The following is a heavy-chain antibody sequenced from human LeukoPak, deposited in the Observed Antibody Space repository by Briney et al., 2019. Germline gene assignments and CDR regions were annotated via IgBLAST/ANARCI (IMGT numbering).Heavy chain of an antibody. CDR3: VGVRWFGGSNWFDP. J-gene: IGHJ5*02. CDR2: ISTDGGST. D-gene: IGHD3-10*01. Sequence: PAGGSLRLSCSASGFTFSTSPMHWVRQAPGKGLEYVSAISTDGGSTYYADSVKGRFTISRDNSKNTLHLQMSSLRAEGTAVYYCVGVRWFGGSNWFDPWGQGTPVTVSS. V-gene: IGHV3-64D*09. CDR1: GFTFSTSP.